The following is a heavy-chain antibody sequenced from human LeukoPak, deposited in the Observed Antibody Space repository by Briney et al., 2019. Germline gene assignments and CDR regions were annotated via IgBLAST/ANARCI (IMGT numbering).Heavy chain of an antibody. CDR3: ASSLGSSWAGPFDY. J-gene: IGHJ4*02. V-gene: IGHV3-7*03. Sequence: GGSLRLSCAASGFSFSTYWMNWVRQAPGQGLEWVASIKYDASEKHYVDSVKGRFTISRDNGKNSLSLQMNSLRAEDTALYYCASSLGSSWAGPFDYWGQGTLVTVSS. CDR1: GFSFSTYW. CDR2: IKYDASEK. D-gene: IGHD6-13*01.